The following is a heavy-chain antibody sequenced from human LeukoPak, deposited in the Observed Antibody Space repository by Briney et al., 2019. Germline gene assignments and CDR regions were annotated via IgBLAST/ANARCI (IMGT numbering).Heavy chain of an antibody. CDR3: ARALPYDILTEYYFDY. CDR2: IYYSGST. Sequence: SETLSLTCTVSGGSISSGGYYWSWIRQHPGKGLEWIGYIYYSGSTYYNPSLKSRVTISVDTSKNQSSLKLSSVTAADTAVYYCARALPYDILTEYYFDYWGQGTLVTVSS. D-gene: IGHD3-9*01. CDR1: GGSISSGGYY. V-gene: IGHV4-30-4*08. J-gene: IGHJ4*02.